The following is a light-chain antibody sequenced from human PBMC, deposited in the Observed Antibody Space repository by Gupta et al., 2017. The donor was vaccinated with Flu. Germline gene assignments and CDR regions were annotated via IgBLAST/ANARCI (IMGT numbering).Light chain of an antibody. Sequence: PGERATLSCRASQSVSSNLAWYQQKPGQAPRLRIYGASTRVYGASTRATGIPARFSGSGSGTEFTLTISSLQSEDFAVYYCQQYNKWPYTFGQGTKLEIK. J-gene: IGKJ2*01. CDR3: QQYNKWPYT. V-gene: IGKV3-15*01. CDR2: GAS. CDR1: QSVSSN.